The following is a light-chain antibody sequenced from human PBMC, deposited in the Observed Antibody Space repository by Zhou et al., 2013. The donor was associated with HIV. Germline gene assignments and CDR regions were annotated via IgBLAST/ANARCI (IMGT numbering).Light chain of an antibody. CDR3: QQYDSSRT. CDR2: GAS. CDR1: QSIIGNC. V-gene: IGKV3-20*01. Sequence: EIVLTQSPGTLSLSPGERATLSCRASQSIIGNCLAWYQQIRGQAPRLLIYGASNRATGIPDRFSGSGSGTDFTLTISRLEPEDFAVYYCQQYDSSRTFGQGTKVEIK. J-gene: IGKJ1*01.